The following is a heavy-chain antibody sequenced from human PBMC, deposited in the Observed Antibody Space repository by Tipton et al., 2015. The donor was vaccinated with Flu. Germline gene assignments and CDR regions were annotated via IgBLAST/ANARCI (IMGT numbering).Heavy chain of an antibody. CDR1: QFIFSTSW. Sequence: SLRLSCAASQFIFSTSWMHWVRQAPGKGLEWVSYISASRDTIYYADSVKGRLTISRDNARESLYLQMNSLRVEDTAVYYCARSRPYYDRPNYDYYYYMDVWGKGTTVAVSS. D-gene: IGHD3-22*01. J-gene: IGHJ6*03. V-gene: IGHV3-48*01. CDR3: ARSRPYYDRPNYDYYYYMDV. CDR2: ISASRDTI.